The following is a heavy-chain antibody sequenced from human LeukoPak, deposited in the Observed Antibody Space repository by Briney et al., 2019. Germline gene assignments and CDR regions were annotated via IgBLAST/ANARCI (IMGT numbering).Heavy chain of an antibody. V-gene: IGHV3-53*01. J-gene: IGHJ4*02. CDR1: GFTVSSNY. Sequence: GGSLRLSCAASGFTVSSNYMSWVRQAPGKGLEWVSVIYSGGSTYYADSVKGRFTISRDNSKNTLYLQMNSLRAEDTAVYYCARGADSSGYAFDYWGQGTLVTVSS. CDR2: IYSGGST. CDR3: ARGADSSGYAFDY. D-gene: IGHD3-22*01.